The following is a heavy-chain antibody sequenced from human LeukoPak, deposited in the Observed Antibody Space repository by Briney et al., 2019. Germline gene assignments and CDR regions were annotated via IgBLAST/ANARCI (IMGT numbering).Heavy chain of an antibody. J-gene: IGHJ4*02. CDR3: ARGAYYYED. Sequence: KTGGSLRLSCAASGFTFNNYGMIWVRQAPGKGLEWVSCISSSTGYMYYADSVKGRFTISRDNAKNSLYLQMNSLRAGDTAVYYCARGAYYYEDWGQGTLVTVSS. CDR1: GFTFNNYG. V-gene: IGHV3-21*01. D-gene: IGHD3-22*01. CDR2: ISSSTGYM.